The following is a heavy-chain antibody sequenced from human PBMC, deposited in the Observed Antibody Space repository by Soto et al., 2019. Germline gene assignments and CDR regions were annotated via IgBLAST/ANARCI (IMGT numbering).Heavy chain of an antibody. J-gene: IGHJ2*01. CDR3: ACFFMIRRPPRSTLFPYPTPSDL. D-gene: IGHD3-16*01. Sequence: GASVKVSCKASGYTFTSYYMHWVRQAPGQGLEWMGIINPSDSTSYAQKFQGRVTMTRDTSTSTVYMELSSLRSEDTAVYYCACFFMIRRPPRSTLFPYPTPSDL. CDR1: GYTFTSYY. CDR2: INPSDST. V-gene: IGHV1-46*03.